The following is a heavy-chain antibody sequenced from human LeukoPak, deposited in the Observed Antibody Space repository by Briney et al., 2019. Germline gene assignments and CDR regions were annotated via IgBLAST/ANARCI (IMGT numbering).Heavy chain of an antibody. Sequence: SETLSLTCTVSGGSISSSSYYWGWIRQPPGKGLEWIGSIYYSGSTYYNPSLKSRVTISVDTSKNQFSLKLSSVTAADTAVYYCARVLLRSGYCDSTTCSGYNWFDPWGQGTLVTVSS. CDR2: IYYSGST. CDR1: GGSISSSSYY. J-gene: IGHJ5*02. CDR3: ARVLLRSGYCDSTTCSGYNWFDP. V-gene: IGHV4-39*07. D-gene: IGHD2-2*01.